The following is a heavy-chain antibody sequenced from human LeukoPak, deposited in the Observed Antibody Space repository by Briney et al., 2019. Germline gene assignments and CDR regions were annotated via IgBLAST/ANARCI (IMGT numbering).Heavy chain of an antibody. CDR1: GGSISSYY. D-gene: IGHD5-12*01. CDR3: ARGLIVATIHLDY. Sequence: SETLSLTCTVSGGSISSYYWSWIRQPPGKGLEWIGYIYYSGSTNYNPSLKSRVTISVDTSKNQFSLKLSSVTAADTAVYYCARGLIVATIHLDYWGQGTLVTVSS. J-gene: IGHJ4*02. V-gene: IGHV4-59*01. CDR2: IYYSGST.